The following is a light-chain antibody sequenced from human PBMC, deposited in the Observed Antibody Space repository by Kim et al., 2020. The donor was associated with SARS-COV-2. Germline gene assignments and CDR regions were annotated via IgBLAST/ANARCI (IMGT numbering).Light chain of an antibody. CDR2: DIS. V-gene: IGKV3-11*01. J-gene: IGKJ4*01. Sequence: EIVLTQSPATLSLSPGERATLSCRASQSVGPFLAWYQQKPGQAPRLLIYDISERPSGIPARFSGSGSGTDFTLTISSLEPEDFAVYYCKQRRDRVTFGGGTKVDIK. CDR1: QSVGPF. CDR3: KQRRDRVT.